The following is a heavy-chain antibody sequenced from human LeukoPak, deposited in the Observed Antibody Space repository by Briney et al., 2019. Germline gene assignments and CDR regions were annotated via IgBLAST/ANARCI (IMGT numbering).Heavy chain of an antibody. J-gene: IGHJ3*02. CDR3: AREHPGYYYDSSGYRHAFDI. CDR2: IWYDGSNK. CDR1: GFTFSSYG. Sequence: PGGSPRLSCAASGFTFSSYGMHWVRQAPGKGLEWVAVIWYDGSNKYYADSVKGRFTISRDNSKNTLYLQMNSLRAEDTAVYYCAREHPGYYYDSSGYRHAFDIWGQGTMVTVSS. V-gene: IGHV3-33*01. D-gene: IGHD3-22*01.